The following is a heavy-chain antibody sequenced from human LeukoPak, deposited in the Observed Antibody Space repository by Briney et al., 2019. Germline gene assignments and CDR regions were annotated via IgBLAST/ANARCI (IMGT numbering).Heavy chain of an antibody. V-gene: IGHV4-34*01. CDR2: INHSGST. CDR3: ARHSQPEYYGSGSYYWFDP. J-gene: IGHJ5*02. Sequence: SETLSLTCAVYGGSFSGYYWSWLRQPPGKGLEWIGEINHSGSTNYNPSLKSRVTISVDASKNQFSLKLSSVTAADTAVYYCARHSQPEYYGSGSYYWFDPWGQGTLVTVSS. D-gene: IGHD3-10*01. CDR1: GGSFSGYY.